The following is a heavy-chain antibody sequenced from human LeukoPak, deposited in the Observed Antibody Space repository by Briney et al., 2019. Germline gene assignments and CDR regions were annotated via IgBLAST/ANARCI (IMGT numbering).Heavy chain of an antibody. CDR2: IRYDGSNK. CDR1: GFTFSGYD. Sequence: GGSMRLSCAASGFTFSGYDMHWVRQAPGKGLEWVAFIRYDGSNKYYTDSVKGRFTISRDNSKNTLYLQMNSLRPEDTAVYYCAKASAIDYWGQGTLVTVSS. J-gene: IGHJ4*02. V-gene: IGHV3-30*02. CDR3: AKASAIDY.